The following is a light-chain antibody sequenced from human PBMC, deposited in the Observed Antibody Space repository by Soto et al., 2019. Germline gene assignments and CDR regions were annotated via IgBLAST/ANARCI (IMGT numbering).Light chain of an antibody. CDR2: EVN. J-gene: IGLJ1*01. Sequence: ISCTGTGSDVGGYNYVSWYQQHPGKAPKLMIYEVNKRPSGVPDRFSGSKSGNTASLTVSGLQAEDEDDYYCSSYAGSSNVFGTGTKVTVL. CDR1: GSDVGGYNY. CDR3: SSYAGSSNV. V-gene: IGLV2-8*01.